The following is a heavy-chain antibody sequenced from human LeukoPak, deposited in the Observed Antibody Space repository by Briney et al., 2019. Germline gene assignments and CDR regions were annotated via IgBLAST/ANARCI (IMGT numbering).Heavy chain of an antibody. V-gene: IGHV3-23*01. Sequence: GGSLRLSCAASGFTFSSYAMSWVRQAPGKGLEWVSAISSSGGSTYYADSVKGRFTISRDNAKNLLYLQMNSLRAEDTAVYYCAREKLDTRGYVDYWGQGTLVTVSS. CDR1: GFTFSSYA. CDR2: ISSSGGST. J-gene: IGHJ4*02. D-gene: IGHD3-22*01. CDR3: AREKLDTRGYVDY.